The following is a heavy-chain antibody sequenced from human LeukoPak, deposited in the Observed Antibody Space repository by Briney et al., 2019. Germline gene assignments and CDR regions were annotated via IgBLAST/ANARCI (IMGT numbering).Heavy chain of an antibody. V-gene: IGHV3-30-3*01. CDR2: ISYDGSNK. Sequence: GRSLRLSCAASGFTFSSYAMHWVRQAPGKGLEWVAVISYDGSNKYYADSVKGRFTISRDNSKNTLYLQMNSLRAEDTAVYYCAREQLYSGYDFDYWGQGTLVTVSS. CDR3: AREQLYSGYDFDY. J-gene: IGHJ4*02. CDR1: GFTFSSYA. D-gene: IGHD5-12*01.